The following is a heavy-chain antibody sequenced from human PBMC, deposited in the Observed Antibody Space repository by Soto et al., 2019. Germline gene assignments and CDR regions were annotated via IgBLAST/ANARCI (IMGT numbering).Heavy chain of an antibody. V-gene: IGHV4-59*12. CDR1: GGSISSYY. CDR3: ARDQGVAAAGITWFDP. CDR2: IHSSGST. J-gene: IGHJ5*02. D-gene: IGHD6-13*01. Sequence: SETLSLTCTVSGGSISSYYWSWIRQPPGKGLEWIGYIHSSGSTNYNPSLKSRVTMSVDTSKNQFSLRLMSLTAADTAVYYCARDQGVAAAGITWFDPWGQGSLVTVSS.